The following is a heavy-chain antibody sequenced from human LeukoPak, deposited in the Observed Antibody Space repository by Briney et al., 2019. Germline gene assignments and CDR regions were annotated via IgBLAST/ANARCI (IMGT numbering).Heavy chain of an antibody. V-gene: IGHV3-30*18. CDR1: GFTFSSYG. CDR3: AKDQFAYYDFWSGYYAFDY. CDR2: ISYDGSNK. J-gene: IGHJ4*02. Sequence: PGGSLRLSCAASGFTFSSYGMHWVRQAPGKGLEWVAVISYDGSNKYYADSVKGRFTISRDNSKNTLYLQMNSLRAEDTAVYYCAKDQFAYYDFWSGYYAFDYWGQGTLVTVSS. D-gene: IGHD3-3*01.